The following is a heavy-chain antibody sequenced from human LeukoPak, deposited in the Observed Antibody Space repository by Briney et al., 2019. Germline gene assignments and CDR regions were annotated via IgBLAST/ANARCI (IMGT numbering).Heavy chain of an antibody. CDR3: AKGSQSYGMDV. CDR1: GFTFSSYG. Sequence: GGSLRLSCAASGFTFSSYGMHWVRQAPGKGLEWVAVISYDGSNKYYADSVKGRFTISRDNSKNTLYLQMNSLRAEDTAVYYCAKGSQSYGMDVWGQGTTVTVSS. J-gene: IGHJ6*02. D-gene: IGHD6-13*01. CDR2: ISYDGSNK. V-gene: IGHV3-30*18.